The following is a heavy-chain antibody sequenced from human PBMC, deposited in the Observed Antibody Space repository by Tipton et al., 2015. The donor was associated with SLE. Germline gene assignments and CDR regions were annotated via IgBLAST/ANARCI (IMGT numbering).Heavy chain of an antibody. CDR3: ARVLLVDLGNDAFDI. V-gene: IGHV4-59*01. CDR2: VYSSGNT. J-gene: IGHJ3*02. CDR1: GDSMNSYS. Sequence: TLSLTCTVSGDSMNSYSWTWIRQTPGKGLEWIGYVYSSGNTNYNPSLKSRVTISEDTAKNQFSLKLSSVTAADTALYYCARVLLVDLGNDAFDIWGQGTMVTVSS. D-gene: IGHD2-15*01.